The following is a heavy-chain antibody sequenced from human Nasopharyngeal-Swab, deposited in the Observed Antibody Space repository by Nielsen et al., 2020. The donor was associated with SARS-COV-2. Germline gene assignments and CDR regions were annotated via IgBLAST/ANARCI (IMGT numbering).Heavy chain of an antibody. CDR1: GGSISSSSYY. V-gene: IGHV4-39*01. J-gene: IGHJ4*02. D-gene: IGHD6-19*01. CDR2: IYYSGST. CDR3: ARADSSGWYYFDY. Sequence: SETLSLTCTVPGGSISSSSYYWGWIRQPPGKGLEWIGSIYYSGSTYYNPSLKSRVTISVDTSKNQFSLKLSSVTAADTAVYYCARADSSGWYYFDYWGQGTLVTVSS.